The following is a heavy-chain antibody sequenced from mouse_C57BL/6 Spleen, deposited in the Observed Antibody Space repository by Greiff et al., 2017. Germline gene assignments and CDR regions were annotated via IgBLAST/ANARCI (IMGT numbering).Heavy chain of an antibody. V-gene: IGHV14-4*01. CDR2: IDPENGDT. D-gene: IGHD1-2*01. J-gene: IGHJ3*01. Sequence: VQLQQSGAELVRPGASVKLSCTASGFNIKDDYMHWVKQRPEQGLEWIGWIDPENGDTESASKFQGKATITADTSSNTAYLQLSSLTSEDTAVYYCTTGFYGAWFAYWGQGALVTVSA. CDR3: TTGFYGAWFAY. CDR1: GFNIKDDY.